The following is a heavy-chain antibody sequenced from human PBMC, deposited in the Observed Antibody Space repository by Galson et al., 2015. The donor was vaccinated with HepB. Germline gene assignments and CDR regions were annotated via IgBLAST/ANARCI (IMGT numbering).Heavy chain of an antibody. CDR3: ARDHLLKFYYDESGLGLDY. CDR1: GFTFSGSA. J-gene: IGHJ4*02. D-gene: IGHD3-22*01. V-gene: IGHV3-30*07. Sequence: SLRLSCAASGFTFSGSAIHWVRQAPGKGLEWVAVIWFDGSNEHYADSVKGRFSISRDNSKNTLYLQMSSLRAEDTAVYYCARDHLLKFYYDESGLGLDYWGRGTLVTVSS. CDR2: IWFDGSNE.